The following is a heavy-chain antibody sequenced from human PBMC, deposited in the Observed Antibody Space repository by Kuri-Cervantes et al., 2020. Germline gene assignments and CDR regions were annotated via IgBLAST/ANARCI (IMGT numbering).Heavy chain of an antibody. CDR1: GFTFSSYD. Sequence: GESLKISCAASGFTFSSYDMHWVRQATGKGLEWVSAIGTAGDTYYPGSVKGRFTISRDNAKNSLYLQMDSLRAEDTAVYYCAKGPGTTVYYYYYMDVWGKGTTVTVSS. CDR3: AKGPGTTVYYYYYMDV. J-gene: IGHJ6*03. V-gene: IGHV3-13*01. D-gene: IGHD1-1*01. CDR2: IGTAGDT.